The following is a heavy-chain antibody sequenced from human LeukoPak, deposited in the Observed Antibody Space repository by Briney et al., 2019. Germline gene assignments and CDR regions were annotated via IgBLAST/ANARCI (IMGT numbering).Heavy chain of an antibody. J-gene: IGHJ3*02. CDR3: ARHQNAFDI. CDR1: GYSFITYW. Sequence: GGSPKVSCKGSGYSFITYWISWVRQMPGKGVEWMGRIDPSDSYTNYSPSFQGHITISADKSISTAYLQWSSLKASDTAIYYCARHQNAFDIWGQGTMVTVSS. CDR2: IDPSDSYT. V-gene: IGHV5-10-1*01.